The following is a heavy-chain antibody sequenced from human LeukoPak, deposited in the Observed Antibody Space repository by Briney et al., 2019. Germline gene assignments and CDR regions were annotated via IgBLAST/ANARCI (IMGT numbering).Heavy chain of an antibody. CDR2: IYYSGST. CDR3: ARDRGVAAAGSHWFDP. Sequence: PSETLSLTCTVSGGSISSGDYYWSWIRQPPGKGLEWIGYIYYSGSTYYNPSLKSRVTISVDTSKNRFSLKLSSVTAADTAVYYCARDRGVAAAGSHWFDPWGQGTLVTVSS. V-gene: IGHV4-30-4*01. CDR1: GGSISSGDYY. D-gene: IGHD6-13*01. J-gene: IGHJ5*02.